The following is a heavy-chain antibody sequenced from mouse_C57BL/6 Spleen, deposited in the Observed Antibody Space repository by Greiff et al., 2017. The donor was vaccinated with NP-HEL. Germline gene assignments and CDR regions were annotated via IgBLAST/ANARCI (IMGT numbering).Heavy chain of an antibody. Sequence: EVQLQQSGPELVKPGASVKISCKASGYTFTDYYMNWVKQSHGKSLEWIGDINPNNGGTSYNQKFKGKATLTVDKSSSTAYMEVRSLTSDDSAVYYCARPWDYDLFAYWGQGTLVTVSA. CDR2: INPNNGGT. CDR1: GYTFTDYY. D-gene: IGHD2-4*01. V-gene: IGHV1-26*01. CDR3: ARPWDYDLFAY. J-gene: IGHJ3*01.